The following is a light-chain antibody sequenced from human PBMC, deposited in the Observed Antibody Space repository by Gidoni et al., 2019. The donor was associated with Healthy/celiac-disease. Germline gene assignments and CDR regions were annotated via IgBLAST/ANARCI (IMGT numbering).Light chain of an antibody. J-gene: IGKJ2*01. V-gene: IGKV3-15*01. CDR1: QSVSSN. Sequence: EIVMTQSPATLSVSPEARATLSCRASQSVSSNLAWYQQKPGQAPRLISYGASTRATGIPARFSGSGSGTEFTLTISSLQSEDFAVYYGQQYNNWPPETFGQGTKLEIK. CDR3: QQYNNWPPET. CDR2: GAS.